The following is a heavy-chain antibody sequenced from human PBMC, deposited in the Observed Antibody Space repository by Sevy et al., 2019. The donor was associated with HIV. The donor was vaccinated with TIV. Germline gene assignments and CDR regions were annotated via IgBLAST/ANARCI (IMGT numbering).Heavy chain of an antibody. CDR3: AKSRGSSGFPN. CDR2: VGAHNGDR. Sequence: ASVKVSCKTSGYTFTSYSISWGRQAPGQGLEWMGWVGAHNGDRNFAQKFEGRLTLTTDPSTNTAYLDLRSLRSDDTAVYYCAKSRGSSGFPNWGPGTLVTVSS. J-gene: IGHJ4*02. V-gene: IGHV1-18*01. D-gene: IGHD3-22*01. CDR1: GYTFTSYS.